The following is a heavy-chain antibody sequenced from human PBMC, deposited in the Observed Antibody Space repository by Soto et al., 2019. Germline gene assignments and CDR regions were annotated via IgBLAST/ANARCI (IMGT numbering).Heavy chain of an antibody. J-gene: IGHJ4*02. CDR1: GFTFSSYA. V-gene: IGHV3-30-3*01. D-gene: IGHD2-15*01. Sequence: QVQLVESGGGVVQPGRSLRLSCAASGFTFSSYAMHWVRQAPGKGLEWVAVISYDGSNKYYADSVKGRFTISRDNSKITLYLQMNSLRAEDTAVYYCARKRPAATQRYFDYWGQGTLVTVSS. CDR2: ISYDGSNK. CDR3: ARKRPAATQRYFDY.